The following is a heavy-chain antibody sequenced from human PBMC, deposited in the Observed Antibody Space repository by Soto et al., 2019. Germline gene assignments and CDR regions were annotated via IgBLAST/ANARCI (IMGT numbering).Heavy chain of an antibody. CDR2: INPSGGST. V-gene: IGHV1-46*01. J-gene: IGHJ6*02. Sequence: ASVKVSCKASGYTFTSYYMHWVRQAPVQGLEWMGIINPSGGSTSYAQKFQGRVTMTRDTSTSTVYMELSSLRSEDTAVYSCARDLYDSSGYYYTYYYGMDVWGQGTTVTVSS. CDR1: GYTFTSYY. D-gene: IGHD3-22*01. CDR3: ARDLYDSSGYYYTYYYGMDV.